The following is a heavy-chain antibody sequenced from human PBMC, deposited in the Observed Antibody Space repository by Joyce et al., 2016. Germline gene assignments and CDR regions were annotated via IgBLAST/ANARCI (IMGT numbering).Heavy chain of an antibody. CDR2: IDNSGSP. CDR3: ARGGYCSGTTCYRVWRGLRDYYYYYMDV. V-gene: IGHV4-34*01. J-gene: IGHJ6*03. Sequence: QVQLQQWGTGLLKPSETLSLTCAVYGGSFSGFYWTWIRPPPGKGLEWIGEIDNSGSPNYNPSLRCRFTFSSDRSKNQFSLQLRSVTAADTAVYYCARGGYCSGTTCYRVWRGLRDYYYYYMDVWAKGTTVTVSS. CDR1: GGSFSGFY. D-gene: IGHD2-2*01.